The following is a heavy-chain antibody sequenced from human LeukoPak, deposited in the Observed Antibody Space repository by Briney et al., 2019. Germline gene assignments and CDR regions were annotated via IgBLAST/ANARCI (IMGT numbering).Heavy chain of an antibody. CDR1: GFTFSNAW. D-gene: IGHD5-18*01. V-gene: IGHV3-15*01. CDR2: IKSKTDGGTT. CDR3: TTDLDTAMVTRDY. J-gene: IGHJ4*02. Sequence: GGSLRLSCAAPGFTFSNAWMSWVRQAPGKGLEWVGRIKSKTDGGTTDYAAPVKGRFTISRDDSKNTLYLQMNSLKTEDTAVYYCTTDLDTAMVTRDYWGQGTLVTVSS.